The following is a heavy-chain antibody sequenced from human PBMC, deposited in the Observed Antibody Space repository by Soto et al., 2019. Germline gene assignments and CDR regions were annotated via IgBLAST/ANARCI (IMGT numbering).Heavy chain of an antibody. CDR3: ARLGKYYQSLDP. V-gene: IGHV4-39*01. Sequence: PSETLSLTCTVSGGSVSSNSYSWGWIRQSPGKGLEWIGTIYSTGSTYYHPSLLSRVTISLDTSMNQFSLRLSSVTAADTAVYYCARLGKYYQSLDPWGPGNLVTVSS. CDR2: IYSTGST. J-gene: IGHJ5*02. CDR1: GGSVSSNSYS. D-gene: IGHD2-2*01.